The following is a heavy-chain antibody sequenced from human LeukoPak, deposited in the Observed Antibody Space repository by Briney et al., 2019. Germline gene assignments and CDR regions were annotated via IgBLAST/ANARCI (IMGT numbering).Heavy chain of an antibody. CDR1: GFTFSSYE. D-gene: IGHD1-26*01. CDR3: ARSRAGSYFDY. J-gene: IGHJ4*02. CDR2: ISSSSSTI. V-gene: IGHV3-48*01. Sequence: GGSLRLSCAASGFTFSSYEMNWVRQAPGKGLEWVPYISSSSSTIYYADSVKGRFAISRDNAKNSLYLQMNSLRAEDTAVYYCARSRAGSYFDYWGQGTLVTVSS.